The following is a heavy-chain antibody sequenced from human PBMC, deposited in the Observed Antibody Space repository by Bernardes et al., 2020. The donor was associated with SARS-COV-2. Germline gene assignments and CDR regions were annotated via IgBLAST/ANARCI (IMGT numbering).Heavy chain of an antibody. J-gene: IGHJ6*02. V-gene: IGHV3-23*01. CDR1: GFTFSQNA. CDR2: ISAIGGST. Sequence: GGSLRLSCVASGFTFSQNAMTWVRQVPGKGLEWVSAISAIGGSTYYADSVKGRFTISRDNSRNTLYLQMRSLRADDTAVYYCSKKDKYSSSSIEDWGQGTTVTV. D-gene: IGHD6-6*01. CDR3: SKKDKYSSSSIED.